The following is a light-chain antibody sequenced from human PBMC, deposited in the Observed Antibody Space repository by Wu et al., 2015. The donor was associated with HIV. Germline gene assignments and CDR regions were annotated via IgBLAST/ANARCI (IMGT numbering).Light chain of an antibody. V-gene: IGKV3-11*01. CDR3: QQSSNWPRT. J-gene: IGKJ5*01. CDR2: DAS. Sequence: EIVLTQSPATLSLSPGERATLSCRASQSVSSNLAWYQQKPGQAPRLLIYDASNRATGIPDRFSGSASGTDFTLTISSLEPEDFAVYYCQQSSNWPRTFGQGTRLEIK. CDR1: QSVSSN.